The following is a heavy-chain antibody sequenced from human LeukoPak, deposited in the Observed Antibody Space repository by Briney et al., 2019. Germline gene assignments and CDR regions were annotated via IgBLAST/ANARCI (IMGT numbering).Heavy chain of an antibody. CDR3: CTDRCDSSALQN. Sequence: GGSLRLSCAASGVTFYQAAMTWVRQTPGKGLEWVGRSRRKTDGGTTDYAAPVKGRFTISRDDSKKTVYLQMNSLKTDDTGVYYCCTDRCDSSALQNWGQGILVTVSS. J-gene: IGHJ4*02. D-gene: IGHD6-19*01. CDR1: GVTFYQAA. V-gene: IGHV3-15*01. CDR2: SRRKTDGGTT.